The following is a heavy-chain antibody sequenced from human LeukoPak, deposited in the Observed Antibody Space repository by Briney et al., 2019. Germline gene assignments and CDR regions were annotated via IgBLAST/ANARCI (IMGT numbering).Heavy chain of an antibody. CDR3: ARGAAGRTYYYYYYMDV. D-gene: IGHD6-13*01. CDR2: IIPIFGTA. J-gene: IGHJ6*03. V-gene: IGHV1-69*13. CDR1: GGTFSSYA. Sequence: ASVKVSCKASGGTFSSYAISWVRQAPGQGLEWMGGIIPIFGTANYAQKFQGRVTITADESTSTAFMELSSLRSEDTAVYYCARGAAGRTYYYYYYMDVWGKGTTVTVSS.